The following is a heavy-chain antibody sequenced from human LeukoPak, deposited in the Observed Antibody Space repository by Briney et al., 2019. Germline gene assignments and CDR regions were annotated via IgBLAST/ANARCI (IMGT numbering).Heavy chain of an antibody. V-gene: IGHV3-48*02. J-gene: IGHJ4*02. CDR1: GFTFSTYS. CDR3: ARDLNWGFDY. CDR2: ITSSSGRA. D-gene: IGHD3-16*01. Sequence: GGSLRLSCAASGFTFSTYSMNWVRQAPGKGLEWVSYITSSSGRAVYADSVKGRFTISRDNAKNSLYLQMNSLRDEDTAVYYCARDLNWGFDYWGQGTLVTVSS.